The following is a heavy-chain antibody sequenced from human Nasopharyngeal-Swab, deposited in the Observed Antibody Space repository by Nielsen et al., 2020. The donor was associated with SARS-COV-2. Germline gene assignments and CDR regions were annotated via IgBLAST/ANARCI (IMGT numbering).Heavy chain of an antibody. V-gene: IGHV3-23*01. J-gene: IGHJ3*02. Sequence: GGSLRLSCAASGFTFSSYAMSWVRQAPGKELEWVSAISGSGGSTNYADSVKGRFTISRDNSKNTLYLQMNSLRAEDTAVYYCAKMGPDIVVVGAGAFDIWGQGTMVTVSS. CDR2: ISGSGGST. CDR1: GFTFSSYA. D-gene: IGHD2-15*01. CDR3: AKMGPDIVVVGAGAFDI.